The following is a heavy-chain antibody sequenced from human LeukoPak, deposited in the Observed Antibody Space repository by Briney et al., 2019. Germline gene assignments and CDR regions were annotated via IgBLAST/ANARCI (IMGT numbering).Heavy chain of an antibody. CDR3: ARDPRPVAAAGAYLDY. V-gene: IGHV3-21*01. CDR2: ISSSSSYI. D-gene: IGHD6-13*01. Sequence: QAGGSLRLSCAASGFTFSSYSMNWVRQAPGKGLEWVSSISSSSSYIYYADSVKGRFTISRDNAKNSLYLQMNSLRAEDTAVYYCARDPRPVAAAGAYLDYWGQGTLVTVSS. J-gene: IGHJ4*02. CDR1: GFTFSSYS.